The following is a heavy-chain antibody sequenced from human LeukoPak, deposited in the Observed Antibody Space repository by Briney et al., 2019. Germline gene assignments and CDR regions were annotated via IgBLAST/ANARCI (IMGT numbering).Heavy chain of an antibody. Sequence: PSQTLSLTCAVSGGSISSGGYSWSWIRQPPGKGLEWIGYIYHSGSTYYNPSLKSRVTISVDRSKNQFSLKLSSVTAADTAVYYCASLTRIWSGYYDKGYFDYWGQGTLVTVSS. CDR3: ASLTRIWSGYYDKGYFDY. D-gene: IGHD3-3*01. V-gene: IGHV4-30-2*01. CDR1: GGSISSGGYS. J-gene: IGHJ4*02. CDR2: IYHSGST.